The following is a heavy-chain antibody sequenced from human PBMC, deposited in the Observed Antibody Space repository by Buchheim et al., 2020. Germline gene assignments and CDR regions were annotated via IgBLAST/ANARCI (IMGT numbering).Heavy chain of an antibody. CDR2: INSDGSST. Sequence: EVQLVESGGGLVQPGGSLRLSCAASGFTFSSYWMHWVRQAPGKGLVWVSRINSDGSSTSYADSVKGRFTISRDNAKNTLYLQMNSLRAEDTAVYYCARDRVTMVRGVYPYYYYGMDVWGQGTT. D-gene: IGHD3-10*01. J-gene: IGHJ6*02. CDR3: ARDRVTMVRGVYPYYYYGMDV. CDR1: GFTFSSYW. V-gene: IGHV3-74*01.